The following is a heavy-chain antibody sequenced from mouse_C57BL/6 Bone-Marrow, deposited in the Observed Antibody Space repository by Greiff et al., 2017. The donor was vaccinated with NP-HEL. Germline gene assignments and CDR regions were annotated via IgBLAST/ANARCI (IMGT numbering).Heavy chain of an antibody. CDR1: GFSLSTFGMG. Sequence: QVQLKESGPGILQPSQTLSLTCSFSGFSLSTFGMGVGWIRQPSGKGLEWLAHIWWDDDKYYNPALKSRLTISKDTSKNQVFLKIANVDTADTATYYCARTSYYGSSYSWFAYWGQGTLVTVSA. CDR3: ARTSYYGSSYSWFAY. V-gene: IGHV8-8*01. CDR2: IWWDDDK. J-gene: IGHJ3*01. D-gene: IGHD1-1*01.